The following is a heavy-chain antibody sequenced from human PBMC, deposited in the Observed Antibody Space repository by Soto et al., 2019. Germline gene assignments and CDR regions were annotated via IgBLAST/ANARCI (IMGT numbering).Heavy chain of an antibody. Sequence: SVKVSCKASGGTFSSYAISWVRQAPGQGLEWMGGIIPIFGTANYAQKFQGRVTITADKSTSTAYMELSSLRSEDTAVYYCARGGIAAAGTIVGWFDPWGQGTLGTVS. J-gene: IGHJ5*02. V-gene: IGHV1-69*06. CDR3: ARGGIAAAGTIVGWFDP. D-gene: IGHD6-13*01. CDR2: IIPIFGTA. CDR1: GGTFSSYA.